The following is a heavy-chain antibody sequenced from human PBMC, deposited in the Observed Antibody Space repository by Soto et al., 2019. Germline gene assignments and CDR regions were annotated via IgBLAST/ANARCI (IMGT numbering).Heavy chain of an antibody. CDR2: IIPIFGTA. Sequence: SVKVSCKASGYTFTSYGISWVRQAPGQGLEWMGWIIPIFGTANYAQKFQGRVTITADESTSTAYMELSSLRSEDTAVYYCARSRRAYCGGDCYPEKAFDIWGQGTMVTVSS. CDR3: ARSRRAYCGGDCYPEKAFDI. D-gene: IGHD2-21*02. CDR1: GYTFTSYG. V-gene: IGHV1-69*13. J-gene: IGHJ3*02.